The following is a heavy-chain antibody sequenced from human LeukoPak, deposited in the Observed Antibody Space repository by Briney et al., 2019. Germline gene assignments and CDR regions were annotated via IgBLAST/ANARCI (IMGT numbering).Heavy chain of an antibody. J-gene: IGHJ4*02. CDR3: ASRGFVVVARADY. CDR2: ISGSGGST. Sequence: GGSLRLSCAASGFTFSSYAMSWVRQAPGKGLEWVSAISGSGGSTYYADSVKGRFTISRDNSKNTLYLQMNSLRAEDTAVYYCASRGFVVVARADYWGQGTLVTVSS. CDR1: GFTFSSYA. V-gene: IGHV3-23*01. D-gene: IGHD2-2*01.